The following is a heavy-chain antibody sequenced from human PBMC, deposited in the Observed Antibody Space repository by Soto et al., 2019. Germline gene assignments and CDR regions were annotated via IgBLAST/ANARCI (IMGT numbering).Heavy chain of an antibody. CDR3: ARGRGAAADYFDF. CDR1: GYTFSEYY. J-gene: IGHJ4*02. CDR2: ISSSTSHT. V-gene: IGHV3-11*05. D-gene: IGHD6-13*01. Sequence: QVQLVESGGGLVKPGGALRLSCAVSGYTFSEYYMTWLLQARGKEMEWVSYISSSTSHTNYADSVKGRFTISRDNAKNSLFLQMNSLRAEDTAVYYCARGRGAAADYFDFWGQGTLVTVSS.